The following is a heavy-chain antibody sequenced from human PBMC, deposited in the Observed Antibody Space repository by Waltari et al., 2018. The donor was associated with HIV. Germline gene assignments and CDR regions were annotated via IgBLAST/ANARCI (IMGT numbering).Heavy chain of an antibody. J-gene: IGHJ5*02. D-gene: IGHD2-2*01. CDR3: ARAYAGLLIT. CDR2: ISSSSSFI. V-gene: IGHV3-21*01. CDR1: GFTFSGYN. Sequence: EVQLVESGGGLVKPGGSLRLSCAASGFTFSGYNMNWVRQAPGKGLEWVSSISSSSSFIYYADSVKGRFTISRDNAKNSLYLQMNSLRAEDTAVYYCARAYAGLLITWGQGTLVTVSS.